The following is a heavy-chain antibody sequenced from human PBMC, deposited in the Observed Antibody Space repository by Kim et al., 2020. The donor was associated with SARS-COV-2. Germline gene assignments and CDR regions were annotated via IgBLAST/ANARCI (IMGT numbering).Heavy chain of an antibody. CDR3: ARRSNSYDSSGYALDY. Sequence: GGSLRLSCAASGFTFSSYWMHWVRQAPGKGLVWVSRINNDGSSTNYADSVKGRFTISRDNAKNTLYLQMNSLRAEDTAVYYCARRSNSYDSSGYALDYWGQGTLVTVSS. CDR2: INNDGSST. CDR1: GFTFSSYW. V-gene: IGHV3-74*01. D-gene: IGHD3-22*01. J-gene: IGHJ4*02.